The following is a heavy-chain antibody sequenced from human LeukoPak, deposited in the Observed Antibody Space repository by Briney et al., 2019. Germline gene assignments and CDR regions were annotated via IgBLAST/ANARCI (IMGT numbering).Heavy chain of an antibody. CDR1: GCTFTSYD. V-gene: IGHV1-8*01. CDR2: MNPNSGNT. D-gene: IGHD5-24*01. CDR3: ARDSKGATWAKNWFDP. J-gene: IGHJ5*02. Sequence: ASVKVSCKASGCTFTSYDINWVRQATGQGLEWMGWMNPNSGNTGYAQKFQGRVTMTRNTSISTAYMELSSLRSEDTAVCYCARDSKGATWAKNWFDPWGQGTLVTVSS.